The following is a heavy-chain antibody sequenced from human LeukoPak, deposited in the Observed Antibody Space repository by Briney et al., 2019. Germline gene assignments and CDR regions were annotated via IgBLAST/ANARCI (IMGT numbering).Heavy chain of an antibody. CDR2: ISYEGSIK. D-gene: IGHD6-19*01. J-gene: IGHJ4*02. Sequence: PGRSLRLSCAASGFTFSSYGMHWVRQAPGKGLEWVAVISYEGSIKYYADSVKGRFTISRDNSKNTLYLQMNSLRPEDTAVYYCAKSYSGWERLIDYWGQGTLATVSS. V-gene: IGHV3-30*18. CDR1: GFTFSSYG. CDR3: AKSYSGWERLIDY.